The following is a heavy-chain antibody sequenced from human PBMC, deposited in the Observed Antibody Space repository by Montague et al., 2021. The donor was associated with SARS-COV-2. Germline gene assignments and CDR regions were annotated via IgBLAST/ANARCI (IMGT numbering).Heavy chain of an antibody. CDR1: GGSINSSF. D-gene: IGHD3-22*01. CDR3: ARHQTSISTIVVVISSWFDP. CDR2: MYYSGST. V-gene: IGHV4-59*05. J-gene: IGHJ5*02. Sequence: SETLSLTCTVSGGSINSSFWSWIRQPPGKGLEWMGGMYYSGSTYYNPSLKSRVTISVDTTKNQFSLKLSSVTAADTAVYYCARHQTSISTIVVVISSWFDPWGQGTLVTVSS.